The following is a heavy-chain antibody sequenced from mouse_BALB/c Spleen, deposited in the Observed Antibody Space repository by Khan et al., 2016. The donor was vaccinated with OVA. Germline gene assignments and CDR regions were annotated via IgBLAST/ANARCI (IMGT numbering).Heavy chain of an antibody. Sequence: QVQLQQSGAELVKPGASVKLSCKASGYTFTSYYMYWVKQRPGQGLEWIGEINPSNGGTNFNEKFKSNATLTVDKSSSTAYMQLSSLTSEDSAVYYWTGQNWDRVGAWFAYWGQGTLVTVSA. V-gene: IGHV1S81*02. CDR2: INPSNGGT. CDR3: TGQNWDRVGAWFAY. J-gene: IGHJ3*01. CDR1: GYTFTSYY. D-gene: IGHD4-1*01.